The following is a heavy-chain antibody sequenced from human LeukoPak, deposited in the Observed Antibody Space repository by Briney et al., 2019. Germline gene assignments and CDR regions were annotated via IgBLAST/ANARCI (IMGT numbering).Heavy chain of an antibody. CDR2: IYYSGST. CDR3: AREAVVAATKQYNWFDP. V-gene: IGHV4-61*01. J-gene: IGHJ5*02. Sequence: SEILSLTCTVSGGSVSSGSYYWSWIRQPPGKGLEWIGYIYYSGSTNYNPSLKSRVTISVDTSKNQFSLKLSSVTAADTAVYYCAREAVVAATKQYNWFDPWGQGTLVTVSS. CDR1: GGSVSSGSYY. D-gene: IGHD2-15*01.